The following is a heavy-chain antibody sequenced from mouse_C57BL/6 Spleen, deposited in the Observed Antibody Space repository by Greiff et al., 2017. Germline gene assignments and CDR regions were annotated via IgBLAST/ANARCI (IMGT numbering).Heavy chain of an antibody. J-gene: IGHJ2*01. Sequence: VQLQQSGAELVRPGTSVKVSCKASGYAFTNYLIEWVKQRPGQGLEWIGEINPGSGGTNYNEKFKGKATLTADKSSRTAYMQLSSLTSEDSAVYFCARSITTVVATDVDYWGQGTTLTVSS. D-gene: IGHD1-1*01. CDR1: GYAFTNYL. V-gene: IGHV1-54*01. CDR2: INPGSGGT. CDR3: ARSITTVVATDVDY.